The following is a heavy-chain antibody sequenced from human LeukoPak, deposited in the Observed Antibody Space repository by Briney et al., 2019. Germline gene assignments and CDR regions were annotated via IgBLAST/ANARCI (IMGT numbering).Heavy chain of an antibody. D-gene: IGHD4-17*01. CDR1: GFSFRNYA. Sequence: PGGSLRLSCAASGFSFRNYAMSWVRQAPGKGLEGVSSISDSGGATYYADSVKGRFTISRDNSRNTLYLQLNSLGADDTAVYYCAKIAPWGAVTTTDGFDYWGQGTLVTVSS. CDR2: ISDSGGAT. J-gene: IGHJ4*02. V-gene: IGHV3-23*01. CDR3: AKIAPWGAVTTTDGFDY.